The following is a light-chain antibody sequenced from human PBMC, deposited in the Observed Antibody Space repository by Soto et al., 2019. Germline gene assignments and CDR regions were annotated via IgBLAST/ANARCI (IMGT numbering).Light chain of an antibody. V-gene: IGLV2-14*01. CDR2: EVS. J-gene: IGLJ2*01. Sequence: QSALTQPASVSGSPGQSITISCTGTSSDVGGYNYVSWYQQLPGKAPKLMIFEVSYRPSGVSNRFSGSKSGNTASLTISGLQAEDEADYYCSSYSTSNIRVFGGGTKLTVL. CDR3: SSYSTSNIRV. CDR1: SSDVGGYNY.